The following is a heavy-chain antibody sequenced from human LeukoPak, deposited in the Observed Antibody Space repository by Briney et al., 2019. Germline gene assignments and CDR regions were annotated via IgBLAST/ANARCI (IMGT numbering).Heavy chain of an antibody. D-gene: IGHD6-19*01. V-gene: IGHV4-39*07. CDR2: IYYSGST. J-gene: IGHJ3*02. CDR1: GGSISSSSYY. Sequence: SETLSLTCTVSGGSISSSSYYWGWLRQPPGKGLEWIGSIYYSGSTYYNPSLKSRVTISVDTSKNQFSLKLSSVTAADTAVYYCARDGRLAHDAFDIWGQGTMVTVSS. CDR3: ARDGRLAHDAFDI.